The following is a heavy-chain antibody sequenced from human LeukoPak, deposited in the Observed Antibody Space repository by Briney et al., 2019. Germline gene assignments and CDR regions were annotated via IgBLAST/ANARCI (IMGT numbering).Heavy chain of an antibody. V-gene: IGHV3-23*01. CDR1: GFTFSSYG. J-gene: IGHJ4*02. Sequence: GGSLRLSCAASGFTFSSYGMSWVRQAPGKGLEWVSAISGSGGSTYYADSVKGRFTISRDNSKNTLYLQMNSLRAEDTAVYYCARGTTRDGYKNWGQGTLVTVSS. D-gene: IGHD5-24*01. CDR2: ISGSGGST. CDR3: ARGTTRDGYKN.